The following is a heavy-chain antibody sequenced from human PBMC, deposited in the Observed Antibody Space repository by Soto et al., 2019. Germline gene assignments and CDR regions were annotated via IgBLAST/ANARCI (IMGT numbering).Heavy chain of an antibody. D-gene: IGHD6-13*01. J-gene: IGHJ5*02. CDR3: ARRIAAARQINWFDP. CDR2: INHSGST. V-gene: IGHV4-34*01. CDR1: GGSFIGYY. Sequence: SETLSLTCAVSGGSFIGYYWSWIRQPPGKGLEWIGEINHSGSTNYNPSLKSRVTISVDTSKNQFSLKLSSVTAADTAVYYCARRIAAARQINWFDPWGQGTLVTVSS.